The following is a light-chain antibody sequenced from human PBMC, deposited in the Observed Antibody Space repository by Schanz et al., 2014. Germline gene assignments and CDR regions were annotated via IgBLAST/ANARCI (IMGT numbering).Light chain of an antibody. J-gene: IGKJ2*01. CDR1: QSVSSHY. Sequence: EIVLTQSPGTLSLSPGERASLSCRASQSVSSHYIAWYQQRPGQAPRLLVYGASNRATGIPARFSGSGSGADFTLTISRLEPEDFAVYYCQQYGSSPPMYTFGQGTKLEIK. CDR2: GAS. V-gene: IGKV3-20*01. CDR3: QQYGSSPPMYT.